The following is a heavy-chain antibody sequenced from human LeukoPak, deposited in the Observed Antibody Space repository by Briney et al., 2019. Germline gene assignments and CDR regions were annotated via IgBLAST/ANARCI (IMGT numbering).Heavy chain of an antibody. V-gene: IGHV3-7*01. J-gene: IGHJ3*02. CDR1: GFSFDTYW. D-gene: IGHD4-17*01. Sequence: GGSLRLSCAVSGFSFDTYWMTWVRQAPGKGLEWVANIKQDGSEKYYVDSVKGRFTISRDNAKNSLYLQMNSLRAEDTAVYYCARVATVTTLAFDIWGQGTMVTVSS. CDR3: ARVATVTTLAFDI. CDR2: IKQDGSEK.